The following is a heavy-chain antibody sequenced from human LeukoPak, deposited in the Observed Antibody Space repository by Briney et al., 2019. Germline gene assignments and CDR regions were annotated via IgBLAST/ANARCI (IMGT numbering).Heavy chain of an antibody. CDR3: AKWSGNRPLYYFDY. CDR1: GFPFSGYA. D-gene: IGHD3-3*01. J-gene: IGHJ4*02. V-gene: IGHV3-30-3*02. Sequence: GGSLRLSCAASGFPFSGYAMHWVRQAPGKGLEWVAAISSSDGNSKYYADSVKGRFTISRDNSKSTVYLQMNSLRADDTAVYYCAKWSGNRPLYYFDYWGQGTLVTVSS. CDR2: ISSSDGNSK.